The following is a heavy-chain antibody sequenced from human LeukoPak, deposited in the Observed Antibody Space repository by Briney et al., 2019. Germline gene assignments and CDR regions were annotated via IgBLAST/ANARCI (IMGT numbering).Heavy chain of an antibody. CDR3: ARHPEIYSYADY. CDR1: GGSFSGYY. J-gene: IGHJ4*02. Sequence: SEALSLTCAVYGGSFSGYYWSWIRQPPGKGLEWIGEINHSGSTNYNPSLKSRVTISVDTSKNQFSLKLSSVTAADTAVYYCARHPEIYSYADYWGQGTLVTVSS. CDR2: INHSGST. D-gene: IGHD5-18*01. V-gene: IGHV4-34*01.